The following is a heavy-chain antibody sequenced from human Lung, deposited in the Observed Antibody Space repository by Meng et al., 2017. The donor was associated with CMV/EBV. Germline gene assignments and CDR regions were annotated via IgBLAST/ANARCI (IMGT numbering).Heavy chain of an antibody. CDR3: ARDPHTLYDSSGYYYYYGMDV. D-gene: IGHD3-22*01. J-gene: IGHJ6*02. Sequence: SVXVSXKASGGTFSSYAISWVRQAPGQGLEWMGGIIPIFGTANYAQKFQGRVTITTDESTSTAYMELSSLRSEDTAVYYCARDPHTLYDSSGYYYYYGMDVXGQGXTVT. CDR2: IIPIFGTA. V-gene: IGHV1-69*05. CDR1: GGTFSSYA.